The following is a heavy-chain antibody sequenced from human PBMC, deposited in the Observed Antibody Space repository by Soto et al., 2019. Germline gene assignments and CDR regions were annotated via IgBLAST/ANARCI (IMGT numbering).Heavy chain of an antibody. CDR1: GGSMSRYY. V-gene: IGHV4-59*01. D-gene: IGHD1-1*01. Sequence: SETLSLTCTVSGGSMSRYYWTWIRQPPGKGLEWIGNIHYTGSTNYNPSLKSRVTILLGTSTSQFSLKVSSVTAADTAVYYCARDLTISSTDGPLDPWGQGTLVTVSS. J-gene: IGHJ5*01. CDR2: IHYTGST. CDR3: ARDLTISSTDGPLDP.